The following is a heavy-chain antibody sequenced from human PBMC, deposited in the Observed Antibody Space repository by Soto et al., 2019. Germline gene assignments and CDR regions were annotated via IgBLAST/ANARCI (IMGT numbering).Heavy chain of an antibody. D-gene: IGHD1-26*01. V-gene: IGHV4-4*02. CDR3: ARVSGSYYYAMDV. J-gene: IGHJ6*02. CDR1: GGSISSSNW. CDR2: IYHSGST. Sequence: LETLSLTCAVSGGSISSSNWWSWVRQPPGKGLEWIGEIYHSGSTNYNPSLKSRVTIPVDKSKNQFSLKLSSVTAADTAVYYCARVSGSYYYAMDVWGQGTTVTVSS.